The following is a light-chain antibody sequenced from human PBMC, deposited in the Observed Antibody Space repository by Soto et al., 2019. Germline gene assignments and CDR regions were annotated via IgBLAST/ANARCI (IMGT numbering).Light chain of an antibody. V-gene: IGLV2-18*02. Sequence: QSALTQPPSVSGSPGQSVTISCTGTSSDVGRYNRVSWYQQPPGTAPKLMIYEVSNRPSGVPDRFSGSKSGNTASLTISGLRAEDETDYYCCSYTSSSTYVFGTGTKLTVL. CDR3: CSYTSSSTYV. CDR2: EVS. CDR1: SSDVGRYNR. J-gene: IGLJ1*01.